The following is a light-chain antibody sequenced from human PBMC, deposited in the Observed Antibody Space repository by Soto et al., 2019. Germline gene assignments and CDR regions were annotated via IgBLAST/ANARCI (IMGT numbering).Light chain of an antibody. CDR3: SSYTSSNTYV. Sequence: QAVSVSGSPGQSITISCTGTSSDVGGYNYVSWYQQHPGKAPKLMIYDVSNRPSGVSNRFSGSKFGNTASLTISGLQAEDEADYYCSSYTSSNTYVFGTGTKLTVL. V-gene: IGLV2-14*01. J-gene: IGLJ1*01. CDR2: DVS. CDR1: SSDVGGYNY.